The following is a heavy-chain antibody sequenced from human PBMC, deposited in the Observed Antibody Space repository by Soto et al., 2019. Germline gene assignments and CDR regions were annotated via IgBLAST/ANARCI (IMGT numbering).Heavy chain of an antibody. CDR1: VYSYTIYW. CDR3: ARHGPRYYYDNSDYCYYGMDV. D-gene: IGHD3-22*01. CDR2: FYPGDSDT. V-gene: IGHV5-51*01. J-gene: IGHJ6*02. Sequence: PGESLKIYCKGSVYSYTIYWIRWVRQMPGKGLESVGIFYPGDSDTRYSPSFQGHVTISADKSISTAYLQWSSLKASDTAMYYCARHGPRYYYDNSDYCYYGMDVWGQGTTVTVSS.